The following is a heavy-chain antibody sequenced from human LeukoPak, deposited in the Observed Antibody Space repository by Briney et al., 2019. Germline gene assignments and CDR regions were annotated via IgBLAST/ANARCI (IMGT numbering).Heavy chain of an antibody. CDR2: ISYSGST. V-gene: IGHV4-59*01. CDR3: ARDSSSGSNWFDP. D-gene: IGHD3-22*01. Sequence: SETLSLTCTVSGGSISSYYWSWIRQPPGKGLEWIGYISYSGSTNYNPSLKSLVTISVDPSKNQFSLKLSSVTAADTAVYYCARDSSSGSNWFDPWGQGTLVTVSS. CDR1: GGSISSYY. J-gene: IGHJ5*02.